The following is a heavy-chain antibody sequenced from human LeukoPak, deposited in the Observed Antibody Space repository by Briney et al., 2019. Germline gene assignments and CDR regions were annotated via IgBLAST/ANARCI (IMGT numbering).Heavy chain of an antibody. J-gene: IGHJ3*02. Sequence: EASVKVSCTASGGTFSSYAISWVRQAPGQGLEWMGGIIPIFGTANYAQKFQGRVTITADETTSTAYMELSSLRSEDTAVYYCAREYGYGGNGAFDIWGQGTMVTVSS. CDR2: IIPIFGTA. V-gene: IGHV1-69*13. CDR1: GGTFSSYA. CDR3: AREYGYGGNGAFDI. D-gene: IGHD4-23*01.